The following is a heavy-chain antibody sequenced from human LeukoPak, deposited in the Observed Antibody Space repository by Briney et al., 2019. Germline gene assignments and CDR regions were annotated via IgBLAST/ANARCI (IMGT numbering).Heavy chain of an antibody. J-gene: IGHJ4*02. CDR3: ARSLWPEDY. CDR2: INKDGSEK. CDR1: GFTFSSYW. Sequence: GGSLRLSCVASGFTFSSYWMSWVRQAPGKGLEWVANINKDGSEKNYVDSVKGRFTISRGNAKNSVYLQMNSLRAEDTAVFYCARSLWPEDYWGQGTLVTVSS. V-gene: IGHV3-7*02. D-gene: IGHD2-21*01.